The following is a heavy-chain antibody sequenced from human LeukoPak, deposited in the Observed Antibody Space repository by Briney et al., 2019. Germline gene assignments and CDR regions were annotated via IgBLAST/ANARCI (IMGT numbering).Heavy chain of an antibody. V-gene: IGHV1-2*02. D-gene: IGHD2-15*01. J-gene: IGHJ5*02. Sequence: GASVKVSCKASGGTFSSYAISWVRQAPGQGLEWMGWINPNSGGTNSAQKFQGRVTMTRDTSISTAYMELSRLRSDDTAVYYCARSGSYCRRGSCYLNWFDPWGQGTLVTVSS. CDR2: INPNSGGT. CDR3: ARSGSYCRRGSCYLNWFDP. CDR1: GGTFSSYA.